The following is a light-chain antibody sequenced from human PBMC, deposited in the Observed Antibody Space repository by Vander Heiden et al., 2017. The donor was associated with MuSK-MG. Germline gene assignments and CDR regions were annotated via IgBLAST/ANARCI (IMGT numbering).Light chain of an antibody. CDR1: ESISSW. CDR3: QPDNSKSWT. CDR2: KAS. J-gene: IGKJ1*01. V-gene: IGKV1-5*03. Sequence: DIQMTQSPSILSASVGDRVTITCRASESISSWLAWYQKKPGKAPKLLISKASHLQSGVPSRLRGSATATEFTLSIIILQPDDFATYFCQPDNSKSWTFGQGTKVEIK.